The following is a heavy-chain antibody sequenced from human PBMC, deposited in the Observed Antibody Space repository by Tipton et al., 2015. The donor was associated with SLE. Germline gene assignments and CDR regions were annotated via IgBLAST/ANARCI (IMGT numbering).Heavy chain of an antibody. CDR2: INHSGST. CDR1: GGSFSGYY. CDR3: ARDWGGIAVAEIWFDP. D-gene: IGHD6-19*01. J-gene: IGHJ5*02. V-gene: IGHV4-34*01. Sequence: LRLSCAVYGGSFSGYYWSWIRQPPGKGLEWIGEINHSGSTNYNPSLKSRVTISVDTSKNQFSLKLSSVTAADTAVYYCARDWGGIAVAEIWFDPWGQGTLVTVSS.